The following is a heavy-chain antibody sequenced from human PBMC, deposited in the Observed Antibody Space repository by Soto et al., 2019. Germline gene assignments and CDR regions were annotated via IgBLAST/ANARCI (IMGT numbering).Heavy chain of an antibody. CDR1: GFTYTRYS. V-gene: IGHV3-21*06. Sequence: ESGGGLVKPGGSLRLSCAASGFTYTRYSMNWVRQAPGKGLEWVSSISSTTNYIYYGDSMKGRFTISRDNAKNSLYLEMNSLRAEDTAVFYCARESEDLTSNFDYWGQGTLVTVSS. CDR3: ARESEDLTSNFDY. J-gene: IGHJ4*02. CDR2: ISSTTNYI.